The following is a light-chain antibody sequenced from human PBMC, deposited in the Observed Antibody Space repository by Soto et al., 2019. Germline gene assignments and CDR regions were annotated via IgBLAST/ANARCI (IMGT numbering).Light chain of an antibody. CDR3: QQYGTSPRGT. V-gene: IGKV3-20*01. CDR2: GAS. Sequence: DIVLTQSPGTLSLSPGERATLSCRASQSVSSTFFAWYQQKPGQAPRLLMFGASNRATCIPDRFSGSGSGTDFTLTISRLEPEDFAMYYCQQYGTSPRGTFGQGTKVEVK. J-gene: IGKJ1*01. CDR1: QSVSSTF.